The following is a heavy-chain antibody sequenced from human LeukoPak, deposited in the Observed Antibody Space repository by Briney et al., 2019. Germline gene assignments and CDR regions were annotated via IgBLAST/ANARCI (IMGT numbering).Heavy chain of an antibody. CDR2: INPNSGGT. Sequence: ASVKVSCKASGYTFTGYYMHWVRQAPGQGLEWMGRINPNSGGTNYAQKFQGRVTMTRDTSISTAYMELSRLRSDDTAVYYCARGGTYDFWSGYYNWFDPLGQGTLVTVSS. V-gene: IGHV1-2*06. CDR3: ARGGTYDFWSGYYNWFDP. J-gene: IGHJ5*02. D-gene: IGHD3-3*01. CDR1: GYTFTGYY.